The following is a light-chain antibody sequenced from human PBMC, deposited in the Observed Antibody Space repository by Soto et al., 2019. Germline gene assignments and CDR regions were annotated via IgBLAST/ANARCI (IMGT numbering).Light chain of an antibody. CDR1: QSVSSN. CDR3: QHYHNWPPWT. CDR2: GAS. V-gene: IGKV3-15*01. Sequence: EIVMTQSPATLSVSPGERATLSCRASQSVSSNLAWYQQKPGQAPRLLIYGASTRATGIPARFSGSGSATEFNLNITSLQSEAFAFYYCQHYHNWPPWTFGQGTKVEIK. J-gene: IGKJ1*01.